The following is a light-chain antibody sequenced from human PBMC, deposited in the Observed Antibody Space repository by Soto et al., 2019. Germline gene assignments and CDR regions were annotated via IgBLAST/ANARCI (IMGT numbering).Light chain of an antibody. V-gene: IGLV2-23*01. CDR2: EXS. Sequence: QSALTQPASVSGSPGQSITISCTGTSSDVGSYNLVSWYQQHPGKAPKLMIYEXSKRPSXXXXXXSGPKSGNTASLTISGXXXXXXXXXXXXSYAGSSTWVFGGGTKLTVL. CDR3: XSYAGSSTWV. CDR1: SSDVGSYNL. J-gene: IGLJ3*02.